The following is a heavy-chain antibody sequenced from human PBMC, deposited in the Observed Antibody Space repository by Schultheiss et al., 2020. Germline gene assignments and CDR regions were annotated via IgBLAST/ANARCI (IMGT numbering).Heavy chain of an antibody. CDR3: AKDGPAAFLPKPFDY. V-gene: IGHV3-23*01. CDR1: GFTFSSYA. CDR2: ISGSGGST. Sequence: GESLKISCAASGFTFSSYAMSWVRQAPGKGLEWVSAISGSGGSTYYADSVKGRFTISRDNSKNTLYLQMNSLRAEDTAVYYCAKDGPAAFLPKPFDYWGQGTLVNVYS. D-gene: IGHD2-2*01. J-gene: IGHJ4*02.